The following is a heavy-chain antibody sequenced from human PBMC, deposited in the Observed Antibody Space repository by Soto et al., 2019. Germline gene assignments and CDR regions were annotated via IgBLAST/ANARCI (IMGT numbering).Heavy chain of an antibody. J-gene: IGHJ4*02. Sequence: EVQLVESGGGLVQPGGSLRLSCAASGFTFSSYWMSWVRQAPGKGLEWVANIKQDGSEKYYVDSVKGRFTISRDNAKNSLYLQMNSLRAEDTAVYYCAREPYCGGDCYFEAFDYWGQGTLVTVSS. CDR3: AREPYCGGDCYFEAFDY. D-gene: IGHD2-21*02. V-gene: IGHV3-7*01. CDR1: GFTFSSYW. CDR2: IKQDGSEK.